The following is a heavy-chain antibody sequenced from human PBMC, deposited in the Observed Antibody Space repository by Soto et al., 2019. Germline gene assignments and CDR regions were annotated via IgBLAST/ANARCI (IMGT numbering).Heavy chain of an antibody. V-gene: IGHV1-2*04. Sequence: ASVKVSCKASGYTFTSYAMHWVRQAPGQRLEWMGWINPNNGNTNYAQKFQGWVTMTRDTSISTAYLELSRLRSYDTAVYYCARERVGATTLDYWGQGTLVTVSS. CDR1: GYTFTSYA. D-gene: IGHD1-26*01. CDR3: ARERVGATTLDY. CDR2: INPNNGNT. J-gene: IGHJ4*02.